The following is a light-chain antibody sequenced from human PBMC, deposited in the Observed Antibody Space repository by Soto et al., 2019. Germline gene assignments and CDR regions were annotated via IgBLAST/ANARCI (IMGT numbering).Light chain of an antibody. J-gene: IGKJ1*01. CDR1: QSISSD. CDR2: GAY. Sequence: VLTQSPDTLSLSPGERATLSCRASQSISSDYLVWYQQKPGQPPRLLIYGAYTRATDIPARFSGSGSGTEFTLTISSLQPDDFATYYCQQYNSYSPWPFGQGTKVDIK. CDR3: QQYNSYSPWP. V-gene: IGKV3-15*01.